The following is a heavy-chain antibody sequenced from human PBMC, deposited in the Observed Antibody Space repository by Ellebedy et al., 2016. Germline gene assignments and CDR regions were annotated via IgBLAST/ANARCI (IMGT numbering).Heavy chain of an antibody. CDR3: VRQLGYCSEGNCYFDY. J-gene: IGHJ4*02. V-gene: IGHV3-23*01. CDR1: GFTFSTYA. D-gene: IGHD2-15*01. CDR2: VSSTGGDT. Sequence: GGSLRLSXAASGFTFSTYAMNWVRQAPGKGLEWVSAVSSTGGDTFYADSVKGRLTISRDNSKNMLYLQMNSLRAEDTAIYFCVRQLGYCSEGNCYFDYWGQGTLVTVSS.